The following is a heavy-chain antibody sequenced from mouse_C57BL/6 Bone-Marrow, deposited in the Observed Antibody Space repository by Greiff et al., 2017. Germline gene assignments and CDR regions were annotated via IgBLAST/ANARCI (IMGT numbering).Heavy chain of an antibody. J-gene: IGHJ3*01. CDR2: ISSGGSYT. CDR3: ARPSPFAY. D-gene: IGHD6-2*01. Sequence: EVKVVESGGDLVKPGGSLKLSCAASGFTFSSYGMSWVRQTPDKRLEWVATISSGGSYTYYPDSVKGRFTISRDNAKITLYLQMSSLKSEDTAMYYCARPSPFAYWGQGTLVTVSA. V-gene: IGHV5-6*01. CDR1: GFTFSSYG.